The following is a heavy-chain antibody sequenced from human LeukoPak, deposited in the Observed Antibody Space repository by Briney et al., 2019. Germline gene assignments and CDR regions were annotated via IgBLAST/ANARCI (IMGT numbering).Heavy chain of an antibody. CDR2: IYPGDCEA. CDR1: GYSFTSYW. V-gene: IGHV5-51*01. J-gene: IGHJ6*03. Sequence: GESLKISCKGSGYSFTSYWIGWVRQMSGKGLKWMGIIYPGDCEARYSPSFQGQVTISAGKSISTAYLQWGSPKASGTARYYRARHSGVWSGSTDYYYYMDVWGKGTTVTVSS. D-gene: IGHD3-3*01. CDR3: ARHSGVWSGSTDYYYYMDV.